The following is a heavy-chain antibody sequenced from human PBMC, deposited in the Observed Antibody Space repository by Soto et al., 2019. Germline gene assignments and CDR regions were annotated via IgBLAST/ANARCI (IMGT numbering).Heavy chain of an antibody. CDR3: VRLNRDYYYYGMDV. CDR1: GDSISNSKW. V-gene: IGHV4-4*02. J-gene: IGHJ6*02. CDR2: IDHNGIT. Sequence: SETLSLTCAVSGDSISNSKWWTWVRQTPGKGLEWIGKIDHNGITNYNPSLESRVTILKDNSKNQLSLKLSSVTGADSAVYYCVRLNRDYYYYGMDVWGQGXTVTVSS.